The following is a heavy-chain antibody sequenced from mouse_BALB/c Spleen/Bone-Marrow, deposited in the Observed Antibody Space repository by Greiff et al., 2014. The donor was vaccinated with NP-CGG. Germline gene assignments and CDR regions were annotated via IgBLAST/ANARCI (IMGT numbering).Heavy chain of an antibody. CDR1: GYTFTSSW. J-gene: IGHJ1*01. Sequence: QVQLQQSGSVLVRPGASVKLSCKASGYTFTSSWMHWAKQRPGQGLEWIGDILPNSGNTNYNEKFRGKATLTVDTSSNTAYVDLSSLTSEDSAVYYCARSYRFWYFDVWGAGTTVTVSS. CDR2: ILPNSGNT. CDR3: ARSYRFWYFDV. V-gene: IGHV1S130*01. D-gene: IGHD2-14*01.